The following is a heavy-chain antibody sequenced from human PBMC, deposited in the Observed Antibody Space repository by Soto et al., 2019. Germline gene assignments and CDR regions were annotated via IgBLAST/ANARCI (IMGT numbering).Heavy chain of an antibody. V-gene: IGHV1-46*01. CDR2: IIPIVGTA. J-gene: IGHJ3*02. D-gene: IGHD3-22*01. CDR1: GYTFTSYY. CDR3: ARVADYYDSSGYSPRSLGLTQDAFDI. Sequence: ASVKVSCKASGYTFTSYYMHWVRQAPGQGLEWMGIIIPIVGTASYAQKFQGRVTITADESTSTAYMELSSLRSEDTAVYYCARVADYYDSSGYSPRSLGLTQDAFDIWGQGTMVTVSS.